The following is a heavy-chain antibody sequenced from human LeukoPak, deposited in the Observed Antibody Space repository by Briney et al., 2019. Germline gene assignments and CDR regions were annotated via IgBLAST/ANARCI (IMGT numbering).Heavy chain of an antibody. CDR1: GGSISSYY. CDR2: IYYSGST. D-gene: IGHD5-12*01. CDR3: AREVSDKLRGYSGFDY. J-gene: IGHJ4*02. V-gene: IGHV4-59*01. Sequence: SETLSLTCTVSGGSISSYYWSWIRQPPGKGLEWIGYIYYSGSTNYNPSLKSRVTISVDTSKNQFSLKLSSVTAEDTAVYYCAREVSDKLRGYSGFDYWGQGTLVTVSS.